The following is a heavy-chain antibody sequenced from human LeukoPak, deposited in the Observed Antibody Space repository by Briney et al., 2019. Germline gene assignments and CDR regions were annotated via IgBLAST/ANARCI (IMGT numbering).Heavy chain of an antibody. D-gene: IGHD2-8*01. V-gene: IGHV3-30*04. Sequence: GGSLRLSCAASGFTFTSYAMHWVRQAPGKGLEWLSVISYDSSNKYYADSVRGRFTISRDNSKNTLYLQMNSLRAEDTAVYTCARAYCTTTSCHAFDIWGQGTVVAVSS. J-gene: IGHJ3*02. CDR2: ISYDSSNK. CDR1: GFTFTSYA. CDR3: ARAYCTTTSCHAFDI.